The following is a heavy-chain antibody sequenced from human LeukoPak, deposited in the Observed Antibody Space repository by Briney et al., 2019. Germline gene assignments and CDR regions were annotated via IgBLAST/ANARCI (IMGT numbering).Heavy chain of an antibody. CDR3: AKDGGSRIVVVPAATNYYYYYMDV. D-gene: IGHD2-2*01. CDR2: IGTRGDTT. Sequence: GGSLRLSCEGSGININNYAMTWVRQAPGKGLEWVSGIGTRGDTTNYADFVKGRFTISRDNSKNTLYLQMSSLRAEDTAVYYCAKDGGSRIVVVPAATNYYYYYMDVWGKGTTVTVSS. J-gene: IGHJ6*03. V-gene: IGHV3-23*01. CDR1: GININNYA.